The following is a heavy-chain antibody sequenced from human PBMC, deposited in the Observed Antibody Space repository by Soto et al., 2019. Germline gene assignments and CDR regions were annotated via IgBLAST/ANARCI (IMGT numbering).Heavy chain of an antibody. CDR3: ARDHYSNYLNWFDP. D-gene: IGHD4-4*01. CDR2: INHSGST. V-gene: IGHV4-34*01. Sequence: SETLSLTCAVYGGSFSGYYWSWIRQPPVNGLEWIGEINHSGSTNYNPSLKSRVTISVDTSKNQFSLKLSSVTAADTAVYYCARDHYSNYLNWFDPWGQGTLVTVSS. J-gene: IGHJ5*02. CDR1: GGSFSGYY.